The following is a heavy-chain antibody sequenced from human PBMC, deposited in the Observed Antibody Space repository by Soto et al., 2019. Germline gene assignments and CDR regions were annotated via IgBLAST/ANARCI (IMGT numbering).Heavy chain of an antibody. D-gene: IGHD1-1*01. Sequence: PSENLYLTCAVYGGSISSSNWWNWVRQPTGKGLEWIGEIYHSGSTNYNPSLKSRVTISVDKSKNQFSLKLSSVTAADTAVYHCARDTNIELDSASYYYGMDVWGQGTTVT. CDR2: IYHSGST. V-gene: IGHV4-4*02. J-gene: IGHJ6*02. CDR1: GGSISSSNW. CDR3: ARDTNIELDSASYYYGMDV.